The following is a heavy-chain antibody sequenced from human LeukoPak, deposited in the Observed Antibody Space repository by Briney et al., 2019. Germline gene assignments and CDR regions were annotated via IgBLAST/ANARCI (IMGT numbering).Heavy chain of an antibody. D-gene: IGHD6-13*01. CDR2: ISGSGGST. CDR3: TRQQLVFDF. CDR1: GFTFNIYA. Sequence: GGSLRLSCAASGFTFNIYAMSWVRLAPGKELDWVSAISGSGGSTYYADSVKGRFTISRDNSKNTLYLQMNSLKTEDTAVYYCTRQQLVFDFWGQGTLVTVSS. V-gene: IGHV3-23*01. J-gene: IGHJ4*02.